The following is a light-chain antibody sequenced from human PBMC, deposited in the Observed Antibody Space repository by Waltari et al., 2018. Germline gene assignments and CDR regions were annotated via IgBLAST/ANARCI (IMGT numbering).Light chain of an antibody. CDR2: KAS. Sequence: DIQLTQYPPSLSASVGDRVTITCRASQDVSTWLAWYQQKPGRAPNLLMYKASTLQKGVPSRFSGSGSGTGFTLTINSLQPEDFATYYCQQYSSAPLTFGGGTKVEI. CDR1: QDVSTW. V-gene: IGKV1-5*03. J-gene: IGKJ4*01. CDR3: QQYSSAPLT.